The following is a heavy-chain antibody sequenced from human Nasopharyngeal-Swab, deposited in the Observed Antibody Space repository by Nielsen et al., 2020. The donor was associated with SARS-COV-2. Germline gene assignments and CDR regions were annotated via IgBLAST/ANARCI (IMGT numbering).Heavy chain of an antibody. J-gene: IGHJ4*02. CDR2: ISSNGGST. D-gene: IGHD3-22*01. CDR3: VKDRRYYDSSGYYDY. V-gene: IGHV3-64D*06. Sequence: WIRQPLGKGLEYVSAISSNGGSTYYADSVKGRFTISRDNSKNTLYLQMSSLRAEDTAVYYCVKDRRYYDSSGYYDYWGQGTLVTVSS.